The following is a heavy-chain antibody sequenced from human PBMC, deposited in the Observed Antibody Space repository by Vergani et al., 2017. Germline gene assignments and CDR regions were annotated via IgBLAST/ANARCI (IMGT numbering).Heavy chain of an antibody. Sequence: QVQLVQSGAEVKTPGSSVKVSCKASGGTFSSYAISWVRQAPGQGLEWMGGIIPIFGTANYAQKFQGRVTITADESTSTAYMGLSSLRSEDTAGYYCAREMATISRFDPWGQGTLVTVSS. J-gene: IGHJ5*02. CDR2: IIPIFGTA. CDR1: GGTFSSYA. V-gene: IGHV1-69*01. D-gene: IGHD5-24*01. CDR3: AREMATISRFDP.